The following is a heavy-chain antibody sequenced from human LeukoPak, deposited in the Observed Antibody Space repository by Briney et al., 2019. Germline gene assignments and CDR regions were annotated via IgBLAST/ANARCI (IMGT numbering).Heavy chain of an antibody. D-gene: IGHD3-9*01. CDR1: GFTFSSYE. Sequence: GGSLRLSCAASGFTFSSYEMNWVRRAPGKGLEWVSYISSSGSTIYYADSVKGRFTVSRDNAKASLDLQMNSLRAEDTAVYYCARSGYFDPRGQGTLVTVSS. J-gene: IGHJ5*02. V-gene: IGHV3-48*03. CDR2: ISSSGSTI. CDR3: ARSGYFDP.